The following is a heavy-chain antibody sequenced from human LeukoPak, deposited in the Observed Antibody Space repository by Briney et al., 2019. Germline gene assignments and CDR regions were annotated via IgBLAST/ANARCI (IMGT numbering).Heavy chain of an antibody. Sequence: PGGSLRLSCAASGFSFSSYAMSWVRQAPGKGLEWVSALSGSGGSIYYADSVKGRFTISRDNSKNTLYLQMNSLRAEDTAVYYCAKRGSSSWYKNYWGQGTLVTVSS. J-gene: IGHJ4*02. CDR3: AKRGSSSWYKNY. V-gene: IGHV3-23*01. D-gene: IGHD6-13*01. CDR2: LSGSGGSI. CDR1: GFSFSSYA.